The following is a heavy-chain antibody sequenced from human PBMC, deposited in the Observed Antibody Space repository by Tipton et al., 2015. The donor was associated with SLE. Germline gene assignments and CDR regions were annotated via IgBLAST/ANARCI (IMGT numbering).Heavy chain of an antibody. CDR3: ARMGLCTTTTCNEGAFDV. Sequence: TLSLTCTVSGGSISSYFWSWIRQSPGKGLEWIGSIYYSGSTNYNPSLKSRVTMSVDTSKSQFSLKLTFVSAADTAIYYCARMGLCTTTTCNEGAFDVWGQGSMVTVSS. CDR1: GGSISSYF. J-gene: IGHJ3*01. D-gene: IGHD2-2*01. CDR2: IYYSGST. V-gene: IGHV4-59*01.